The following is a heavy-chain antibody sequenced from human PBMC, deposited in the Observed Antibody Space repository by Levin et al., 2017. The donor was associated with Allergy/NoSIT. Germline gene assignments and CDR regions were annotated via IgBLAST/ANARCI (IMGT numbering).Heavy chain of an antibody. CDR1: GFTFSSYG. D-gene: IGHD6-13*01. CDR3: AKDLDSIDSSSWYREDDY. V-gene: IGHV3-30*18. Sequence: GESLKISCAASGFTFSSYGMHWVRQAPGKGLEWVAVISYDGSNKYYADSVKGRFTISRDNSKNTLYLQMNSLRAEDTAVYYCAKDLDSIDSSSWYREDDYWGQGTLVTVSS. CDR2: ISYDGSNK. J-gene: IGHJ4*02.